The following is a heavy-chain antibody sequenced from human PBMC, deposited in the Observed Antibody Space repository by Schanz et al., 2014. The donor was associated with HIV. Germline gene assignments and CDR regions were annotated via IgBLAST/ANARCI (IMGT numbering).Heavy chain of an antibody. V-gene: IGHV3-72*01. CDR1: GFIFSDHF. Sequence: EVQLLESGGGLVQPGGSLRLSCTTSGFIFSDHFMGWVRQAPGKGLEWVARSRVKSDSYATEYAASVKGRFTISRDDSKSIAYLQVNSLRIEDTAVYYCTRVITRWFGEAHYAMDVWGQGTTVIVSS. CDR3: TRVITRWFGEAHYAMDV. CDR2: SRVKSDSYAT. J-gene: IGHJ6*02. D-gene: IGHD3-10*01.